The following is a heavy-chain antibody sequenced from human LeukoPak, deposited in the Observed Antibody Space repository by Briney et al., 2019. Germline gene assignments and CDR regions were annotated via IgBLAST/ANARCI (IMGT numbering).Heavy chain of an antibody. D-gene: IGHD3-22*01. CDR3: ARSYYYDSSGYYDDY. CDR1: GFTFSSYA. J-gene: IGHJ4*02. Sequence: PGGSLRLSCAASGFTFSSYAMSWVRQAPGKGLEWVSAISGSGGSTYYADSVKGRFTISRDNSKNTLYLQMNSLRAEDTAVYYCARSYYYDSSGYYDDYWGQGALVTVSS. CDR2: ISGSGGST. V-gene: IGHV3-23*01.